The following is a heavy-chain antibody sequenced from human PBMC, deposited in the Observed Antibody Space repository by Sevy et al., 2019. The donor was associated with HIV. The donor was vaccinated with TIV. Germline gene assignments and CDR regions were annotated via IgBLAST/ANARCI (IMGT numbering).Heavy chain of an antibody. CDR3: ARWVLWFGELPGNYFDY. Sequence: GGSLRLSCAASGFTFSSYEMNWVRQAPGKGLQLVSYISSSGSTIYYADSVKGRFTISRDNAKNSLYLQMNSLRAEDTAVYYCARWVLWFGELPGNYFDYWGQGTLVTVSS. CDR1: GFTFSSYE. CDR2: ISSSGSTI. V-gene: IGHV3-48*03. J-gene: IGHJ4*02. D-gene: IGHD3-10*01.